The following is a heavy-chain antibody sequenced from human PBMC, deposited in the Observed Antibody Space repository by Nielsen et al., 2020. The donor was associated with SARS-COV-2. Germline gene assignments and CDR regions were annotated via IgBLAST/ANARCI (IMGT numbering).Heavy chain of an antibody. Sequence: GESLKISCAASGFTFSSYAMSWVRQAPGKGLEWVSAISGSGDSTYNAGSVKGRFTVSRDNSKNTLYLQMNSLRAEDTAVYYCAKGLYGSGTYYNSPFDYWGQGTLVTVSS. CDR1: GFTFSSYA. J-gene: IGHJ4*02. CDR3: AKGLYGSGTYYNSPFDY. D-gene: IGHD3-10*01. CDR2: ISGSGDST. V-gene: IGHV3-23*01.